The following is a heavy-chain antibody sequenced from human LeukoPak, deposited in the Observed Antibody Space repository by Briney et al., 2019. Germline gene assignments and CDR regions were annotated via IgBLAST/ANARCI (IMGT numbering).Heavy chain of an antibody. D-gene: IGHD2-21*01. Sequence: ASVKVSCKASGYRLRNHGISWVRQAPGQGLEWMGRIIPILGIANYAQKFQGRVTITADKSTSTAYMELSSLRSEDTAVYYCARPSRRGVIAILNYWGQGTLVTVSS. V-gene: IGHV1-69*04. J-gene: IGHJ4*02. CDR2: IIPILGIA. CDR1: GYRLRNHG. CDR3: ARPSRRGVIAILNY.